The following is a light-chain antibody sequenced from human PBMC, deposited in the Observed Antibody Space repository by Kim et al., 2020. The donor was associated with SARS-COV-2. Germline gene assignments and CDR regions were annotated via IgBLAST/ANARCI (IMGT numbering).Light chain of an antibody. Sequence: IVMTQSPATMCVSPGERATLYCRASQSVSSTLAWYQQKPGQAPRLLIYGASTRATGIPARFSGSGSGTEFTLTISSLQSEDFAVYYCQQYNNWQPFGQGTKVDIK. CDR1: QSVSST. CDR2: GAS. CDR3: QQYNNWQP. V-gene: IGKV3-15*01. J-gene: IGKJ1*01.